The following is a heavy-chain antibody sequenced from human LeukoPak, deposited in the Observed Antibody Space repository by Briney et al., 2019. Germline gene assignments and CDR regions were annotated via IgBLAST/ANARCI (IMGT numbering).Heavy chain of an antibody. D-gene: IGHD3-9*01. J-gene: IGHJ6*02. CDR3: AKGALRYFDWLAKYYYYGMDV. CDR2: ISYDGSNK. CDR1: GFTFSSYG. V-gene: IGHV3-30*18. Sequence: GRSLRLSCAASGFTFSSYGMHWVRQAPGKGLEWVAVISYDGSNKYYANSVKGRFTISRDNSKNTLYLQMNSLRAEDTAVYYCAKGALRYFDWLAKYYYYGMDVWGQGTTVTVSS.